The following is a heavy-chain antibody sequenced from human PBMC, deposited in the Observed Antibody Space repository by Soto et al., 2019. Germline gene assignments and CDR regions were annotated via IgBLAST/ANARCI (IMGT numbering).Heavy chain of an antibody. D-gene: IGHD6-19*01. CDR3: ARVIPSSGWSGGMDV. J-gene: IGHJ6*02. V-gene: IGHV4-59*01. CDR1: GGSISSYY. CDR2: IYYSGST. Sequence: NPSETLSLTCTVSGGSISSYYWSWIRQPPGKGLEWIGYIYYSGSTNYNPSLKSRVTISVDTSKNQFSLKLSSVTAADTAVYYCARVIPSSGWSGGMDVWGQGTTVTVSS.